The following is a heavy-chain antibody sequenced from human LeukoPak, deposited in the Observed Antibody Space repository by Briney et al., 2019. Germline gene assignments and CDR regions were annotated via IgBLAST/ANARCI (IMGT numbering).Heavy chain of an antibody. J-gene: IGHJ4*02. CDR2: IYSGGST. V-gene: IGHV3-53*01. D-gene: IGHD6-19*01. CDR1: GFTVSSNY. CDR3: ARALRVEYGWLVTTAAFDY. Sequence: GGSLRLSCAASGFTVSSNYMSWVRQAPGKGLEWVSVIYSGGSTYYADSVKGRVTISRDNSKNTLYLEINSLSAEETEVYYCARALRVEYGWLVTTAAFDYWGQGTLVTVSS.